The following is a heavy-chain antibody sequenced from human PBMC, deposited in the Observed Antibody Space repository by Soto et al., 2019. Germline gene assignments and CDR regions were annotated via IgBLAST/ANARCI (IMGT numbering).Heavy chain of an antibody. Sequence: QVQLVQSGAEVRKPGSSVEVPCMASGSTFSSYTVNWVRQAPGQGLEWIGRIIPVLGVTHYARRFQGRVTITADRSRXTXYXXLTSLTSEDTAVYYCARRRYCGVDCYNKFYYGMDVWGQGTTVTVSS. CDR3: ARRRYCGVDCYNKFYYGMDV. D-gene: IGHD2-21*02. CDR1: GSTFSSYT. CDR2: IIPVLGVT. V-gene: IGHV1-69*02. J-gene: IGHJ6*02.